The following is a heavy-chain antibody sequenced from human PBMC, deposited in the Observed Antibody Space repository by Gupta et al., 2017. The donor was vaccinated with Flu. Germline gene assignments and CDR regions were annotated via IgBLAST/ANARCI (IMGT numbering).Heavy chain of an antibody. CDR3: ARNKYSSAWEAFDY. J-gene: IGHJ4*02. CDR2: ISPQNGDT. CDR1: YG. V-gene: IGHV1-18*01. Sequence: YGITWVRQAPGQGLDWMGWISPQNGDTNYAQKFQGRVTMTTDKSTTTAYLELRSLRSDDTAVYYCARNKYSSAWEAFDYWGQGTLITVAS. D-gene: IGHD6-19*01.